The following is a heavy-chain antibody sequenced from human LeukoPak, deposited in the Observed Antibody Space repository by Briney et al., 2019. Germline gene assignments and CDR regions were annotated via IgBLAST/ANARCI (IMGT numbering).Heavy chain of an antibody. Sequence: PGGSLRLSCAASGFTFSHYAMTWVRQAPGKGLEWVSAISANDGTTYYADSVKGRFTISRDNSKNTLYLQMNSLRAEDTAVYSCAKECLIGYSSSHYDYWGQGTLVTVSS. V-gene: IGHV3-23*01. CDR1: GFTFSHYA. J-gene: IGHJ4*02. D-gene: IGHD6-13*01. CDR2: ISANDGTT. CDR3: AKECLIGYSSSHYDY.